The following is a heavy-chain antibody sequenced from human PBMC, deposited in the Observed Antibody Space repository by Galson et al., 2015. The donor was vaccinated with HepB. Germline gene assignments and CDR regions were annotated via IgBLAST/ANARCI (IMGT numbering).Heavy chain of an antibody. CDR2: IKQDGSEK. V-gene: IGHV3-7*01. CDR1: GFTFSNFW. J-gene: IGHJ4*02. CDR3: ARDGGRVGYSHECDY. D-gene: IGHD5-18*01. Sequence: SLRLSCAASGFTFSNFWMSWVCQAPGKGLEWMANIKQDGSEKYYVDSVKGRFTISRDNAKNSLYLQMNSLRGEDTAVYYCARDGGRVGYSHECDYWGQGTLVTVSS.